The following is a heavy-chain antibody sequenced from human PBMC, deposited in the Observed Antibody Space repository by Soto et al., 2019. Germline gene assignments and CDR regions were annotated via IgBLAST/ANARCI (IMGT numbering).Heavy chain of an antibody. V-gene: IGHV3-30*18. D-gene: IGHD2-2*01. CDR2: ISYDGSNK. Sequence: GGSLRLSCAASGFTFSSYGMHWVRQAPGKGLEWVAVISYDGSNKYYADSVKGRFTISRDNSKNTLYLQMNSLRAEDTAVYYCAKDGSLTEVDYYYGMDVWGQGTTVTVSS. CDR3: AKDGSLTEVDYYYGMDV. J-gene: IGHJ6*02. CDR1: GFTFSSYG.